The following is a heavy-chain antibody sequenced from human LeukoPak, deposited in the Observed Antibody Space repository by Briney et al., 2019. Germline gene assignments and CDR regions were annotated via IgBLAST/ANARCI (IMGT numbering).Heavy chain of an antibody. CDR3: ARRSWIQLQSAFDP. D-gene: IGHD5-18*01. J-gene: IGHJ5*02. V-gene: IGHV4-39*07. Sequence: SETLSLTCTVSGGSISSSSYYWGWIRQPPGKGLEWIGSIYYSGSTYYNPSLKSRVTISVDTSKNQFSLKLSSVTAADTAVYYCARRSWIQLQSAFDPWGQGTLVTVSS. CDR1: GGSISSSSYY. CDR2: IYYSGST.